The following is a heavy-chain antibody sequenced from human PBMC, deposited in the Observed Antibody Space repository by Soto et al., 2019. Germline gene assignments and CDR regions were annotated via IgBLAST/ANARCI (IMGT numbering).Heavy chain of an antibody. V-gene: IGHV3-33*01. CDR2: IWYDGSNK. CDR3: AREWGRGIAAGIFVY. D-gene: IGHD6-13*01. Sequence: GGSLRLSCAASGFTFSSYGMHWVRKAPGKGLEWVAVIWYDGSNKYYADSVKGRFTISRDNSKNTLYLQMNSLRAEDTAVYYCAREWGRGIAAGIFVYWGQGTLVTVSS. J-gene: IGHJ4*02. CDR1: GFTFSSYG.